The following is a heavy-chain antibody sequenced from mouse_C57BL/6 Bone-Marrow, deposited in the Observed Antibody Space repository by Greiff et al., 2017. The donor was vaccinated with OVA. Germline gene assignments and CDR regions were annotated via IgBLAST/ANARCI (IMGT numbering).Heavy chain of an antibody. CDR2: IYPGNSDT. CDR1: GYTFTSYW. J-gene: IGHJ4*01. CDR3: TRPPMSLPYAMDY. Sequence: EVQLQQSGTVLARPGASVKMSCKTSGYTFTSYWMHWVKQRPGQGLEWIGAIYPGNSDTSYNQKFKGKAKLTAVTSASTAYMELSSLTNEDSAVYYCTRPPMSLPYAMDYWGQGTSVTVSS. V-gene: IGHV1-5*01. D-gene: IGHD5-5*01.